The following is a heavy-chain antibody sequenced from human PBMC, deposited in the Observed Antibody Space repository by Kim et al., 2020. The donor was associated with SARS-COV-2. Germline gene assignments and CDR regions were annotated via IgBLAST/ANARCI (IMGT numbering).Heavy chain of an antibody. CDR1: GFTFSSYA. D-gene: IGHD4-17*01. V-gene: IGHV3-23*01. CDR3: AKDRLRHYTVTTGFDY. Sequence: GGSLRLSCAASGFTFSSYAMSWVRQAPGKGLEWVSAISGSGGSTYYADSVKGRFTISRDNSKNTLYLQMNSLRAEDTAVYYCAKDRLRHYTVTTGFDYWGQGTLVTVSS. CDR2: ISGSGGST. J-gene: IGHJ4*02.